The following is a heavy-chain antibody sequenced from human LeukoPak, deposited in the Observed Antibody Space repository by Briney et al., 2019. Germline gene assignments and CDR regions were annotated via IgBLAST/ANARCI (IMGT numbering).Heavy chain of an antibody. D-gene: IGHD2-21*01. CDR2: IYPGDSNT. Sequence: GESLKISCKGSGYTFTIYWIAWVRQMPGKGLEWMGIIYPGDSNTRYSPSFQGQVTISADKSVTTAYLQWSSLKASDTAMYFYARLNGGASILGDALDVWGQGTMVTVSS. J-gene: IGHJ3*01. CDR3: ARLNGGASILGDALDV. CDR1: GYTFTIYW. V-gene: IGHV5-51*01.